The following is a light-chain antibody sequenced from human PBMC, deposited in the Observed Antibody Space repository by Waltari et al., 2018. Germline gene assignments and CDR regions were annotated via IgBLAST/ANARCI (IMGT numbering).Light chain of an antibody. V-gene: IGKV3-11*01. CDR1: QSVSTH. Sequence: EIVLTQSPATLAFSPGERATLSCRASQSVSTHLAWYQQKPGQPPKLLIHGASTRATGIPARFRGSGSGADFTLTISSLEPEDFAVYYCQQRSSWPITFGQGTRLEI. CDR2: GAS. J-gene: IGKJ5*01. CDR3: QQRSSWPIT.